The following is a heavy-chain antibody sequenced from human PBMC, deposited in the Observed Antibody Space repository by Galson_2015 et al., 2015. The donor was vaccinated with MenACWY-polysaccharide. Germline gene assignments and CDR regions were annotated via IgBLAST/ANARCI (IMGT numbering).Heavy chain of an antibody. J-gene: IGHJ3*02. CDR2: IRSKAYGGTP. CDR1: GFNFGDYG. D-gene: IGHD3-22*01. Sequence: SLRLSCAASGFNFGDYGMIWIRQAPGKGLEWISLIRSKAYGGTPESAASVKGRFTMSRDDSKRIAYLQMNSLNTEDTAVYYCTGFTVYFHDNMGAFDAMDIWGQGKMVTVSS. V-gene: IGHV3-49*03. CDR3: TGFTVYFHDNMGAFDAMDI.